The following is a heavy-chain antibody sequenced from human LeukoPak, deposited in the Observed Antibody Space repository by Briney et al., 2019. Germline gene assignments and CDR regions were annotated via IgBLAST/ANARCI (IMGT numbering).Heavy chain of an antibody. V-gene: IGHV3-30*02. CDR2: MRSDGSDE. J-gene: IGHJ4*02. CDR3: AKDLGLQVGASPFDY. Sequence: GGSLRLSRAASGFSFRSSAMHWVRQPPGKGLEWMAFMRSDGSDEQYADSVKGRFTISRDNSHNTLYLQMNSLHSEDTAVYYCAKDLGLQVGASPFDYWGQGTLVTVSS. D-gene: IGHD1-26*01. CDR1: GFSFRSSA.